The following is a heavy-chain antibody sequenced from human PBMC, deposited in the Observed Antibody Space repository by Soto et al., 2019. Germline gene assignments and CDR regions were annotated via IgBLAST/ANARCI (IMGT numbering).Heavy chain of an antibody. CDR2: IYYSGST. CDR3: ARRIAARPRYYYYYGMDV. CDR1: GGSISSGGYY. Sequence: PSETLSLTCTVSGGSISSGGYYWSWIRHHPGKGLEWIGYIYYSGSTYYNPSLKSRVTISVDTSKNQFSLKLSSVTAADTAVYYCARRIAARPRYYYYYGMDVWGQGTTVTVSS. D-gene: IGHD6-6*01. J-gene: IGHJ6*02. V-gene: IGHV4-31*03.